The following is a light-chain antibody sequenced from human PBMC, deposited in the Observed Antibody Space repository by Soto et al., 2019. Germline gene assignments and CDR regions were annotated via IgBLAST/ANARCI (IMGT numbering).Light chain of an antibody. CDR2: DDR. V-gene: IGLV3-21*02. J-gene: IGLJ1*01. CDR3: QVWDSGTDHYV. CDR1: AIGIKS. Sequence: SYELTQPPSVSVAPGQTASIACGGNAIGIKSVQWYQQKPGQAPVMVVYDDRDRPSGIPERFSGSNSGNTATLTIDRIEAGDEADDYCQVWDSGTDHYVFGSGTKRAGL.